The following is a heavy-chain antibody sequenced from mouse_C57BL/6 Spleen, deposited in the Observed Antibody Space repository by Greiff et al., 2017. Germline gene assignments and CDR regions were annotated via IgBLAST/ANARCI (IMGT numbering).Heavy chain of an antibody. Sequence: EVMLVESGGGLVKPGGSLKLSCAASGFTFSSYAMSWVRQTPEKRLEWVATISDGGSYTYYPDNVKGRFTISRDNAKNNLYLQMSHLKSEDTAMYYCARERDYGSSPYFDYWGQGTTLTVSS. V-gene: IGHV5-4*01. CDR1: GFTFSSYA. D-gene: IGHD1-1*01. J-gene: IGHJ2*01. CDR3: ARERDYGSSPYFDY. CDR2: ISDGGSYT.